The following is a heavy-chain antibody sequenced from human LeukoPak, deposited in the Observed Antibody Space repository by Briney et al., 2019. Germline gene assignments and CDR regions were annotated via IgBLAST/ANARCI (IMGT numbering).Heavy chain of an antibody. CDR1: GFTFSSYA. Sequence: GSLLLSCAAAGFTFSSYAMRWVRPAPGKGLEWVSAISGSGGSTYYADSVKGRFTISRDNSKNTLYLQMNSLRAEDTAVYYCAKEDTAIGDAHCDYWGQGTLVTVSS. D-gene: IGHD5-18*01. CDR2: ISGSGGST. CDR3: AKEDTAIGDAHCDY. V-gene: IGHV3-23*01. J-gene: IGHJ4*02.